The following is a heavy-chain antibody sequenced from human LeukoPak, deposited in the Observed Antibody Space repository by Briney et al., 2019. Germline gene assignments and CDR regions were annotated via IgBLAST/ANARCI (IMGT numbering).Heavy chain of an antibody. J-gene: IGHJ5*02. CDR1: GFTFSSYS. Sequence: GGSLRLSCAASGFTFSSYSVNWVRQAPGKGLEWVSSISSSSSYIYYADSVKGRFTISRDNAKNSLYLQMNSLRAEDTAVYYCARHVRGNWFDPWGQGTLVTVSS. CDR3: ARHVRGNWFDP. V-gene: IGHV3-21*01. CDR2: ISSSSSYI.